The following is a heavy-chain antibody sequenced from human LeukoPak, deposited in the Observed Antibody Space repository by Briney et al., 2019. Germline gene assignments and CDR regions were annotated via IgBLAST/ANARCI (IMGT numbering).Heavy chain of an antibody. CDR1: GLSFINAW. V-gene: IGHV3-15*01. D-gene: IGHD5-18*01. CDR3: TADGLGVGYGLCFDF. CDR2: IKSKTDGGTI. J-gene: IGHJ4*02. Sequence: PGGSLRLSCAASGLSFINAWMTWVRQAPGKGLEWVGRIKSKTDGGTIDYAAPVKGRFTISRDDSKNTMYLQMNSLKTEDTAVYYCTADGLGVGYGLCFDFWGQGALVTVSS.